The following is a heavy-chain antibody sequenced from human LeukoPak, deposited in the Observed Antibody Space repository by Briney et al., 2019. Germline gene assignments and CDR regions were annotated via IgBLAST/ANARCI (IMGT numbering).Heavy chain of an antibody. D-gene: IGHD3-3*01. CDR2: IIPIFGTA. V-gene: IGHV1-69*05. CDR1: GGTCSSYA. CDR3: ARTIPILGVHKGNWFDP. Sequence: GSSVKVSCKASGGTCSSYAISWVRHAPGQGLEWMGGIIPIFGTANYAQKFQGRVTITTDESTSTAYMELSSLRSEDTAVYYCARTIPILGVHKGNWFDPWCQGTLVTVSS. J-gene: IGHJ5*02.